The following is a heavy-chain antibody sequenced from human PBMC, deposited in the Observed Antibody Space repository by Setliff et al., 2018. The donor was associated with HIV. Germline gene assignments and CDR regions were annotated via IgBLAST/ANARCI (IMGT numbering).Heavy chain of an antibody. D-gene: IGHD1-26*01. Sequence: SETLSLTCAVYGGSFSGYYWSWIRQPPGKGLEWIGEINHSGSTNYNPSHKSRVTISVDTSKNQFSLKLSSVTAADTAVYYCARGTYKWELLLAWYFDLWGRGTLVTVSS. CDR3: ARGTYKWELLLAWYFDL. CDR2: INHSGST. J-gene: IGHJ2*01. CDR1: GGSFSGYY. V-gene: IGHV4-34*01.